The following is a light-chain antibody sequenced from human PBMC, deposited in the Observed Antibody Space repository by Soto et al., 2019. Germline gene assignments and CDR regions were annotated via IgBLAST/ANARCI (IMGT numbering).Light chain of an antibody. Sequence: QSVLTQPPSASGTPGQRFTISCSGSTSNIGRNSVYWYQQLPGTAPKLVMYGDVQRPSGVPDRFSGSKSGTSASLAISGLRSEDEADYYCNSYVAGSNVFGTGTKVTVL. CDR1: TSNIGRNS. CDR2: GDV. CDR3: NSYVAGSNV. V-gene: IGLV1-47*02. J-gene: IGLJ1*01.